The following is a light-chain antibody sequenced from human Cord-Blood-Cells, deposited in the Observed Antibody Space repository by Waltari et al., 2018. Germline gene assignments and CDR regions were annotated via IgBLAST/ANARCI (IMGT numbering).Light chain of an antibody. J-gene: IGLJ1*01. CDR3: CSYAGSYTYV. V-gene: IGLV2-11*01. Sequence: QSALTQPRSVSGSPGQSVTISCTGTSSDVGGYHYVSCYQQHPGKAPKLMIYDGSKRPSGVPDRFAGSKSGNTASLTISGLQAEDEADYYCCSYAGSYTYVVGTGTKVTVL. CDR1: SSDVGGYHY. CDR2: DGS.